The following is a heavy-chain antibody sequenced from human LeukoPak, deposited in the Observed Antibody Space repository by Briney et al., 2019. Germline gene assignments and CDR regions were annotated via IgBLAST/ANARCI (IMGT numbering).Heavy chain of an antibody. V-gene: IGHV1-2*02. CDR1: GYTFTGYY. J-gene: IGHJ4*02. CDR3: ARLRDSSSYYFDY. Sequence: ASVKVSCKASGYTFTGYYIHWVRQAPGQGLEWMGWINPNSGGTNYAQTFQGRVTMTRDTSITTAYMELSSLRSDDTAVYYCARLRDSSSYYFDYWGQGTLATVSS. CDR2: INPNSGGT.